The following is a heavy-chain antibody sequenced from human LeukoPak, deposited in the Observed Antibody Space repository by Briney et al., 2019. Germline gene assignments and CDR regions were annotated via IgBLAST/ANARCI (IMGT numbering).Heavy chain of an antibody. J-gene: IGHJ3*02. D-gene: IGHD2-2*01. V-gene: IGHV3-21*01. Sequence: GGSLRLSCAASGFTFSSYSMNWVRQAPGKGLEWVAAINTRSRTYYADSVKGRFTMSRDNAKDSLYLQMNSLRVEDTAVYYCAREPGCSSTSCYGEAFDTWGQGTMVTVSS. CDR2: INTRSRT. CDR1: GFTFSSYS. CDR3: AREPGCSSTSCYGEAFDT.